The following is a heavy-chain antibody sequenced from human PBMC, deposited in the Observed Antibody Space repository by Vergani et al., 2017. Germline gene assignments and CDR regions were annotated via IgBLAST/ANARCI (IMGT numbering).Heavy chain of an antibody. D-gene: IGHD1/OR15-1a*01. CDR3: TRDEXWNNFDYYYYMDV. V-gene: IGHV3-49*03. CDR1: GFSFGDYA. J-gene: IGHJ6*03. CDR2: IRSKHYGGTT. Sequence: EVQLVESGGGLEQPGRSLRLSCTASGFSFGDYAMSWFRQAPGKGLEWLGFIRSKHYGGTTEYAASVKGRFSISRDDSRSIAYLQMNSLKTEDTAVYYCTRDEXWNNFDYYYYMDVWGKGTSVTVSS.